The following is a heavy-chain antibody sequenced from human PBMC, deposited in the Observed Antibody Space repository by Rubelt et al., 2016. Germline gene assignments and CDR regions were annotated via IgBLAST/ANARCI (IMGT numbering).Heavy chain of an antibody. CDR1: GFTFSSYA. J-gene: IGHJ4*02. CDR2: ISGSGGST. Sequence: GSLRLSCAASGFTFSSYAMSWVRQAPGKGLEWVSAISGSGGSTYYADSVTGRFTISRDNSKNTLYLQMNSLRAEDTAVYYCAKGQPQISWRFQGIYSVDYWGQGTLVTVS. D-gene: IGHD5-12*01. CDR3: AKGQPQISWRFQGIYSVDY. V-gene: IGHV3-23*01.